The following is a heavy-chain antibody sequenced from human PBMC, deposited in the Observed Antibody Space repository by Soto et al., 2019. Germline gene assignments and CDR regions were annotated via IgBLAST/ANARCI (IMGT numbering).Heavy chain of an antibody. Sequence: SETLSLTCTVSGGSISSYYWSWIRQPPGKGLEWIGYIYFRGTTNYNPSLKSRVTMSADTSKNQFSLKLNSVTAADTAVYYCARSSIEPRVFMYPFDFWGQGTRVTVSS. J-gene: IGHJ4*02. D-gene: IGHD6-6*01. CDR2: IYFRGTT. V-gene: IGHV4-59*01. CDR3: ARSSIEPRVFMYPFDF. CDR1: GGSISSYY.